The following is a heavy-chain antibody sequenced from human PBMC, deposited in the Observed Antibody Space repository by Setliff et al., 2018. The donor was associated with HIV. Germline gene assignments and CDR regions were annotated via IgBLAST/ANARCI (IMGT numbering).Heavy chain of an antibody. CDR1: GGSISSSSYY. J-gene: IGHJ4*02. Sequence: SETLSLTCTVSGGSISSSSYYWGWIRQPPGKGLEWIGSIYYSGSTYYNPSLKSRVTMSVDTSKNQFSLRLTSVTAADTAVYYCARHSPSDYWGQGTLVTVSS. CDR3: ARHSPSDY. V-gene: IGHV4-39*01. CDR2: IYYSGST.